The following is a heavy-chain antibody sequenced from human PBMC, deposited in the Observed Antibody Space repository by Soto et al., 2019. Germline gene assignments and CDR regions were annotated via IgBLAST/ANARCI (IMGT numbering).Heavy chain of an antibody. V-gene: IGHV3-23*01. D-gene: IGHD3-22*01. CDR3: AKDSEPSTYYYDSSGSRPTSYYGMDV. Sequence: GGSLRLSCAASGFTFSSYAMSWVRQAPGKGLEWVSAISGSGGSTYYADSVKGRFTISRDNSKNTLYLQMNSLRAEDTAVYYCAKDSEPSTYYYDSSGSRPTSYYGMDVWGQGTTVTVSS. CDR1: GFTFSSYA. J-gene: IGHJ6*02. CDR2: ISGSGGST.